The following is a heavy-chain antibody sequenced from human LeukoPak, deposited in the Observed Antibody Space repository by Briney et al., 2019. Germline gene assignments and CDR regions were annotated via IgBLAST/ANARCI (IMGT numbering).Heavy chain of an antibody. V-gene: IGHV3-30*02. CDR1: GFTFSSYG. Sequence: GGSLRLSCAASGFTFSSYGMHWVRQAPGKGLEWVAFIRYDGSNKYYADSVKGRFTISRDNSKNTLYLQMNSLRAEDTAVYYCASPGAYSSSWYEDYWGQGTLVTVSS. D-gene: IGHD6-13*01. J-gene: IGHJ4*02. CDR2: IRYDGSNK. CDR3: ASPGAYSSSWYEDY.